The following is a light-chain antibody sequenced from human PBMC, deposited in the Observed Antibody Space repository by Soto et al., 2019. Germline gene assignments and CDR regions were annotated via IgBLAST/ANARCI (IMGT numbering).Light chain of an antibody. CDR3: SSYKRSSTLHVV. CDR1: SSDVGGYNY. CDR2: DVS. V-gene: IGLV2-14*01. J-gene: IGLJ2*01. Sequence: QSALTQPASVSGSPGQSITISCTGTSSDVGGYNYVSWYQQHPGKAPKVMIYDVSNRPSGVSNRFSGSKSGNTASLTISGLQAEDEAAYDCSSYKRSSTLHVVFGGGTQLTVL.